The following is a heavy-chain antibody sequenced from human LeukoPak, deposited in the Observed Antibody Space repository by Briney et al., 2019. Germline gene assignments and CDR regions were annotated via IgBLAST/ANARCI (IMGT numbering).Heavy chain of an antibody. Sequence: SETLSLTCTVSGGSLSSSSYYWGWIRQPPGKGLEWIGSIYYSGSTYYNPSLKSRVTISVDTSKNQFSLKLSSVTAADTAVYYCARPLRYDAFDIWGQGTMVTVSS. CDR3: ARPLRYDAFDI. D-gene: IGHD1-1*01. V-gene: IGHV4-39*01. CDR1: GGSLSSSSYY. CDR2: IYYSGST. J-gene: IGHJ3*02.